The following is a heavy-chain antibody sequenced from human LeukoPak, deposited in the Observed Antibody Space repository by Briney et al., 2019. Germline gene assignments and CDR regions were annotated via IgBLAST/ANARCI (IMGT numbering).Heavy chain of an antibody. CDR3: AKRGDDPIRFDY. CDR2: ISGSGGRT. J-gene: IGHJ4*02. V-gene: IGHV3-23*01. CDR1: GFTLSSYA. D-gene: IGHD2-21*01. Sequence: GGSLRLSCAASGFTLSSYAMSWVRQAPGKGLEWVSGISGSGGRTSYAGSVKGRFTISRDNSKNTLYLQMNSLRAEDTAVYYCAKRGDDPIRFDYWGQGTLVTVSS.